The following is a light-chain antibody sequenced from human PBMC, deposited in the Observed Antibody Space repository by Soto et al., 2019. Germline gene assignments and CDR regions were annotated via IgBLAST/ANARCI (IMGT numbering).Light chain of an antibody. V-gene: IGKV3D-15*01. J-gene: IGKJ2*01. CDR3: QQYNNWPQT. CDR1: RSVSTN. Sequence: EIVMTQSPATLSVSPGEGATLSCRASRSVSTNLAWYKQRPGQAPRLLIYDAYTRATGIPARFSGSGSGTEFTLTISSLQSEDFAVYYCQQYNNWPQTFGQGTKLEIK. CDR2: DAY.